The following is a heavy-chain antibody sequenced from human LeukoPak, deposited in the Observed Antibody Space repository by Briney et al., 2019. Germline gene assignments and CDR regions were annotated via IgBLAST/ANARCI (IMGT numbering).Heavy chain of an antibody. V-gene: IGHV3-30*04. D-gene: IGHD2-2*01. CDR1: GFTFSSYA. CDR3: AKELTHTSHNWFDP. Sequence: PGGSLRLSCSASGFTFSSYAMHWVRQAPGKGLEWVAVISYDGSNKYYADSVKGRFTISRDNSKNTLYLQMNSLRAEDTAVYYCAKELTHTSHNWFDPWGQGTLVTVSS. CDR2: ISYDGSNK. J-gene: IGHJ5*02.